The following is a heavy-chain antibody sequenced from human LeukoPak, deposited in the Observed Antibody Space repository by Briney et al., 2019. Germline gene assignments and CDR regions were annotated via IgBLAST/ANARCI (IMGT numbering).Heavy chain of an antibody. CDR1: GGSFSGYY. CDR2: INHSGST. Sequence: PSETLSLTCAVYGGSFSGYYWSWIRQPPGKGLEWIGEINHSGSTNYNPSLKSRVTISVDTSKNQFSLKLSSVTAADTAVYYCASIACSTSCYAPRSYYYYYYMDVWGKGTTVTASS. J-gene: IGHJ6*03. CDR3: ASIACSTSCYAPRSYYYYYYMDV. V-gene: IGHV4-34*01. D-gene: IGHD2-2*01.